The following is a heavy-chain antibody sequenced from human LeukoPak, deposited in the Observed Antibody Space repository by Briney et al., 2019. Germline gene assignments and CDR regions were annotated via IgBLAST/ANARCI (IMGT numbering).Heavy chain of an antibody. CDR3: ASYDYGDYVGNAFDI. D-gene: IGHD4-17*01. V-gene: IGHV3-30-3*01. CDR2: ISYDGSNK. J-gene: IGHJ3*02. CDR1: GFTFSSYA. Sequence: GASLRLSCAASGFTFSSYAMSWVRQAPGKGLEWVAVISYDGSNKYYADSVKGRFTISRDNSKNTLYLQMNSLRAEDTAVYYCASYDYGDYVGNAFDIWGQGTMVTVSS.